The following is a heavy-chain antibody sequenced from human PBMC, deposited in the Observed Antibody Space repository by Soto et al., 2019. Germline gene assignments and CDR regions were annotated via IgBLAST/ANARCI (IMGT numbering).Heavy chain of an antibody. CDR2: IHYSGST. Sequence: SETLSLTCTVSGDSISSYYWGWIRQPPGKGLEWIGYIHYSGSTNYNPSLKSRVTISVDTPKNQFSLKVNSMTATDTAVYYCARGGLAARKGRWFDPWGQGTLVTVSS. CDR3: ARGGLAARKGRWFDP. J-gene: IGHJ5*02. D-gene: IGHD6-6*01. CDR1: GDSISSYY. V-gene: IGHV4-59*12.